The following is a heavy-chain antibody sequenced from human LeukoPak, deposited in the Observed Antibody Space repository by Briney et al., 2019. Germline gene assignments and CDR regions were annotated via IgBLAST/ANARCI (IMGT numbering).Heavy chain of an antibody. J-gene: IGHJ4*02. CDR3: ARDWDR. D-gene: IGHD1-26*01. V-gene: IGHV3-23*01. CDR1: GFTFSTYA. CDR2: ITDSGGHT. Sequence: GGSLRLSCAASGFTFSTYAMSWVRQAPGKGLEWVSAITDSGGHTYYADSVKGRFTISRDNSKNTLYLQMNSLRAEDTALYYCARDWDRWGQGTLVTVSS.